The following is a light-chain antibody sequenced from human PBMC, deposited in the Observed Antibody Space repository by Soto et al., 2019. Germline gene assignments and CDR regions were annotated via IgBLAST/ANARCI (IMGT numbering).Light chain of an antibody. CDR2: GAS. V-gene: IGKV3-15*01. Sequence: TELTQSPATLSISPGERATLSCRASQNVGTNLAWYQQKPGQAPRLLIYGASTRAFGLPARFTGSGSGTEFTLTITSLQSEDIAVYYCQQYNNWLYTFGQGTKLEIK. J-gene: IGKJ2*01. CDR3: QQYNNWLYT. CDR1: QNVGTN.